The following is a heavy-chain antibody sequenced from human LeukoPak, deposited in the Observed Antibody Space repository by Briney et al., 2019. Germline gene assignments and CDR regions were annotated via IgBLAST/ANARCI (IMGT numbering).Heavy chain of an antibody. CDR3: AWTHNWNYHDAFDI. CDR2: IYYSGST. V-gene: IGHV4-39*01. D-gene: IGHD1-7*01. Sequence: SETLSLTCTVSGGSISSSSYYWGWIRQPPGKGLEWIGSIYYSGSTYYNPSLKSRVTISVDTSKNQFSLKLSSVTAADTAVYYCAWTHNWNYHDAFDIWGQGTMVTVSS. J-gene: IGHJ3*02. CDR1: GGSISSSSYY.